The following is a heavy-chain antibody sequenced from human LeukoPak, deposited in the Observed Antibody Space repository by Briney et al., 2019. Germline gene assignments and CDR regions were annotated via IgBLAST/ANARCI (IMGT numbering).Heavy chain of an antibody. D-gene: IGHD3-16*02. J-gene: IGHJ5*02. V-gene: IGHV4-4*07. Sequence: SETLSLTCTVSGGSISSYYWSWIRQPAGKGLEWIGRIYTSGSTNYNPSLKSRVTMSVDTSKNQFSLKLSSVTAADTAVYYCAREGENYDYAWGSYRYDNWFDPWGQGTLVTVPS. CDR1: GGSISSYY. CDR2: IYTSGST. CDR3: AREGENYDYAWGSYRYDNWFDP.